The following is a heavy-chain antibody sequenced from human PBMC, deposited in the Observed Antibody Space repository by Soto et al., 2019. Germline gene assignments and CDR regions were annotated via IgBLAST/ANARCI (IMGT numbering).Heavy chain of an antibody. CDR1: GYTLTELS. D-gene: IGHD1-1*01. CDR2: FDPEDGET. J-gene: IGHJ6*02. V-gene: IGHV1-24*01. Sequence: QVQLVQSGAEVKKPGASVKVSCKVSGYTLTELSMHWVRQAPGKGLEWMGGFDPEDGETIYAQKFQGRVTMTEDTSTDTVYMELSSLRSEATAVYYCASPAIRTTPRRDGMDVWGQGTTVTVCS. CDR3: ASPAIRTTPRRDGMDV.